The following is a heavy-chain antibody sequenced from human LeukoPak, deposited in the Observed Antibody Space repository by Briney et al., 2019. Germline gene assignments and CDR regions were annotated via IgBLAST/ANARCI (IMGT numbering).Heavy chain of an antibody. V-gene: IGHV3-20*04. J-gene: IGHJ4*02. CDR1: GFTFDDYG. CDR3: ARDSGFSGTQRGEY. D-gene: IGHD5-24*01. CDR2: INWNGGST. Sequence: GGSLRLSCAASGFTFDDYGMSWVRQAPGKGLEWVSGINWNGGSTGYADSVKGRFTISRDNAKNSLYLQMNSLSAEDTAVYYCARDSGFSGTQRGEYWGQGTLVTVSS.